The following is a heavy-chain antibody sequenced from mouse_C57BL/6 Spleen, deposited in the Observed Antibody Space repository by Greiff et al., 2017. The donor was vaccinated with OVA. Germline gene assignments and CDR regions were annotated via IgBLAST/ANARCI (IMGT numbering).Heavy chain of an antibody. Sequence: VQLQQSGPVLVKPGASVKMSCKASGYTFTDYYMNWVKQSHGKSLEWIGDINPYNGGTSYNQKFKGKATLTVDKSSSTAYMELNSLTSEDSAVYYCARSGCSNYEAMGYWGQGTSVTVAT. V-gene: IGHV1-19*01. CDR2: INPYNGGT. D-gene: IGHD2-5*01. CDR3: ARSGCSNYEAMGY. J-gene: IGHJ4*01. CDR1: GYTFTDYY.